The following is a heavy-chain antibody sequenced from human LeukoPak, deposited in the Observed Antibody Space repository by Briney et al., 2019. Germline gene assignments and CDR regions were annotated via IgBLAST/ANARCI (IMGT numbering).Heavy chain of an antibody. Sequence: SETLSLTCAASGYSISSGYYWGWIRPPPGKGLEWIGYIYYSGSTYYNPSLKSRVTISVDTSKNQFSLKLSSVTAADTAVYYCARPARYFGPMDVWGKGTTVTVSS. CDR1: GYSISSGYY. CDR2: IYYSGST. V-gene: IGHV4-38-2*01. D-gene: IGHD3-9*01. CDR3: ARPARYFGPMDV. J-gene: IGHJ6*03.